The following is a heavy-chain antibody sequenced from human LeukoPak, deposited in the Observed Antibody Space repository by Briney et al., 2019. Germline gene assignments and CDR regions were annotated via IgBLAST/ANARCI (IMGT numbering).Heavy chain of an antibody. Sequence: GGSLRLSCAASGFTFSSYAMHWVRQAPGKGLEWVAVISYDGSNKYYADSVKGRFTISRDNSKNTLYLHMNTLRADDTAVYYCAKDGGTHFDHWGQGTLVTVSS. CDR1: GFTFSSYA. J-gene: IGHJ4*02. CDR2: ISYDGSNK. V-gene: IGHV3-30*04. D-gene: IGHD1-26*01. CDR3: AKDGGTHFDH.